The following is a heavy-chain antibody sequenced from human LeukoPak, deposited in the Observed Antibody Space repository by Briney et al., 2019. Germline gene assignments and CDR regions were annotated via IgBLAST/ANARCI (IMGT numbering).Heavy chain of an antibody. J-gene: IGHJ3*02. Sequence: SETLSLTCAVSGVSINPYYWSWIRQPPGRRLEWIAFISYSGSTNYNPSLKSRVTMSVDTSKNQFSLKLSSVSAADTAVYYCAREGYTIFGVVYDAFDIWGQGTMVTVSS. CDR3: AREGYTIFGVVYDAFDI. D-gene: IGHD3-3*01. CDR1: GVSINPYY. V-gene: IGHV4-59*12. CDR2: ISYSGST.